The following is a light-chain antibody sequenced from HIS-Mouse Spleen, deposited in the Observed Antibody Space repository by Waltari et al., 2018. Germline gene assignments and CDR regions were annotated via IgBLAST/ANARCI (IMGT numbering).Light chain of an antibody. CDR3: QAWDSSTYV. CDR1: QLGDKY. V-gene: IGLV3-1*01. J-gene: IGLJ1*01. CDR2: QDS. Sequence: SYELTQPPSVSLSPGQTDSITCPGDQLGDKYACWYQQKPSQSPVLVIYQDSKRPSGIPERFSGSNSGNTATLTISGTQAMDEADYYCQAWDSSTYVFGTGTKVTVL.